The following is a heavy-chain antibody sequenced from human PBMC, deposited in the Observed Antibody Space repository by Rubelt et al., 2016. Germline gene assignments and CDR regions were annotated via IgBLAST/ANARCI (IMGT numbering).Heavy chain of an antibody. CDR3: ARHSPETRSLNSHFDY. Sequence: QLQLQESGPGLVKPSETLSLTCTVSGGSISSSSYYWGWIRQPPGKGLEWIGSIYYSGSTYYNPSLKSRVTISVDTSKNQFSLKLSSVTAADTAVYYCARHSPETRSLNSHFDYWGQGTLVTVSS. CDR2: IYYSGST. J-gene: IGHJ4*02. D-gene: IGHD4-23*01. V-gene: IGHV4-39*01. CDR1: GGSISSSSYY.